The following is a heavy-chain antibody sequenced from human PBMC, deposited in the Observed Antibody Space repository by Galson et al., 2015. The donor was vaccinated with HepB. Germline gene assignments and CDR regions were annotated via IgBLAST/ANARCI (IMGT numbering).Heavy chain of an antibody. CDR2: ISGSGGST. CDR3: AKVISGVWSTSGFYYFDY. V-gene: IGHV3-23*01. D-gene: IGHD2-21*01. CDR1: GFTFSSYA. J-gene: IGHJ4*02. Sequence: SLRLSCAASGFTFSSYAMSWVRQAPGKGLEWVSAISGSGGSTYYADSVKGRFTISRDNSKNTLYLQMNSLRAEDTAVYYCAKVISGVWSTSGFYYFDYWGQGTLVTVSS.